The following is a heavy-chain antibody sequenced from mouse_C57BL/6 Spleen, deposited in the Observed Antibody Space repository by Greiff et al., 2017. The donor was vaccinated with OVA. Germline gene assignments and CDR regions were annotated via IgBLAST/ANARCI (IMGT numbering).Heavy chain of an antibody. CDR3: VRRVTTVVAYYFGC. CDR2: IRSKSNNYET. V-gene: IGHV10-1*01. CDR1: GFSFNTYA. D-gene: IGHD1-1*01. Sequence: EVQLVESGGGLVQPKGSLKLSCAASGFSFNTYAMNWVRQAPGQGLEWVARIRSKSNNYETYYADSVKDKFNNSRDDSESMLYLQMNNLKTEDTAMYYCVRRVTTVVAYYFGCWGQGTTLTVSS. J-gene: IGHJ2*01.